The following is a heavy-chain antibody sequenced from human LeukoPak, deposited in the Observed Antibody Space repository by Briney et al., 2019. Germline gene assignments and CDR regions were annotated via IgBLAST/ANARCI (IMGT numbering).Heavy chain of an antibody. D-gene: IGHD3-10*01. V-gene: IGHV3-23*01. CDR2: ISGSGGST. Sequence: GGSLRLSCAASGFTFSSYAMNWVRQAPGKGLEWVSGISGSGGSTYYADSVKGRFTISRDNSKNTLYLQMNSLRAEDTAVYYCARHLLWFGELSGGFDYWGQGTLVTVSS. J-gene: IGHJ4*02. CDR1: GFTFSSYA. CDR3: ARHLLWFGELSGGFDY.